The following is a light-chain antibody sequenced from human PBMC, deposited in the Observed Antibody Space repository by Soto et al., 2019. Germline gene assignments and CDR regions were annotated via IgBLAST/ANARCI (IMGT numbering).Light chain of an antibody. Sequence: QSALTQPASVSGSPGQSITISCTGTSSDVGGYNYVSWYQQHPGKVPKLMIYEVSNRPSGVSNRFSGSKSGNTASLTISGLQAEDEADYYCSSYTNSSPYVFGTGTKVTVL. CDR3: SSYTNSSPYV. CDR2: EVS. CDR1: SSDVGGYNY. V-gene: IGLV2-14*01. J-gene: IGLJ1*01.